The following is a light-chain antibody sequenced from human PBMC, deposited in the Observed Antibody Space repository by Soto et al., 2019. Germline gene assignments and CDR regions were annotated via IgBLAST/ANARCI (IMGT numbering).Light chain of an antibody. CDR3: QQTYLSPPT. Sequence: DIQMTQSPSSLSASVGDRVTITCRASQNIRDYLNWYQQKPGKPPKLLIYGASTLQSGAPSRFSGGGFGSDFTLIISSLQPEDFASYYWQQTYLSPPTFGGETKVEIK. V-gene: IGKV1-39*01. CDR2: GAS. J-gene: IGKJ4*01. CDR1: QNIRDY.